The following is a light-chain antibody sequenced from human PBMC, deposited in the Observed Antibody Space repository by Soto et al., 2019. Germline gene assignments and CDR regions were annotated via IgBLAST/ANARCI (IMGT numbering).Light chain of an antibody. V-gene: IGLV2-14*01. CDR1: SSDVGTYDY. CDR3: SSYTSSSTLYV. Sequence: LTQPSSVSGSPGQSITISCTGTSSDVGTYDYVSWYQQHPGKAPKLIIYEVTNRPSGVSNRFAGSKSANTAYLTISGLQAEDEADYYCSSYTSSSTLYVFGTGTKVTVL. CDR2: EVT. J-gene: IGLJ1*01.